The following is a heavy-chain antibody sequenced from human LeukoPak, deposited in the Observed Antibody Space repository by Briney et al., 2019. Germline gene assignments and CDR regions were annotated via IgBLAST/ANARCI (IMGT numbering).Heavy chain of an antibody. CDR2: ISYDGSNK. V-gene: IGHV3-30-3*01. CDR3: AKGPASRFGEFDY. CDR1: GFTFSSYA. Sequence: PGGSLRLSCAASGFTFSSYAMHWVRQAPGKGLEWVAVISYDGSNKYYADSVKGRFTISRDNAKNSLYLQMNSLRAEDTALYYCAKGPASRFGEFDYWGQGTLVTVSS. J-gene: IGHJ4*02. D-gene: IGHD3-10*01.